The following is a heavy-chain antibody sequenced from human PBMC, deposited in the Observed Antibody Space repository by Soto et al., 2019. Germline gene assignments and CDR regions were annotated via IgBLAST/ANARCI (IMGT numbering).Heavy chain of an antibody. Sequence: GGSLRLSCAASGFTFSSYAMSWVRQAPGKGLEWVSAISGSGGSTYYADSVKGRFTISRDNSKNTLYLQMNSLRAEDTAVYYCAKDRLASTDFWSGYWRGEFDYWGQGTLVTVSS. CDR2: ISGSGGST. V-gene: IGHV3-23*01. J-gene: IGHJ4*02. CDR3: AKDRLASTDFWSGYWRGEFDY. D-gene: IGHD3-3*01. CDR1: GFTFSSYA.